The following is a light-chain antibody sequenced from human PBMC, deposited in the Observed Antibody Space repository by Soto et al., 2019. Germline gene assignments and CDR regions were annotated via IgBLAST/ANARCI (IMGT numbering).Light chain of an antibody. CDR2: DVS. V-gene: IGLV2-14*03. Sequence: QSVLAKPASVYGSPGESITISCTGTSNDVGHFNYVSWFQQHPGKAPKLLIFDVSNWPSGVSDRFSGSKSGNTASLTISGLQPEDEADYYCTSFTTSNTLVFGSGTKVTVL. CDR3: TSFTTSNTLV. CDR1: SNDVGHFNY. J-gene: IGLJ1*01.